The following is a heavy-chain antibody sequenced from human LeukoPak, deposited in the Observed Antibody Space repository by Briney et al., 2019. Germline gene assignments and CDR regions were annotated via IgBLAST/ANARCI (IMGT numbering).Heavy chain of an antibody. Sequence: GGSLRLSCAASGFTFSSYAMSWFRQAPGKGLEWVSGISWNSGSIGYADSVKGRFTISRDNAKNSLYLQMNSLRAEDTALYYCAKDLQDGYNGGYGMDVWGQGTTVTVSS. CDR1: GFTFSSYA. CDR3: AKDLQDGYNGGYGMDV. D-gene: IGHD5-24*01. J-gene: IGHJ6*02. V-gene: IGHV3-9*01. CDR2: ISWNSGSI.